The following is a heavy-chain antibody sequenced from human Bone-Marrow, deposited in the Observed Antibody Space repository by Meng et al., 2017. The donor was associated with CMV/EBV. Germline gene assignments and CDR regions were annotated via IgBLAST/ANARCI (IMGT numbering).Heavy chain of an antibody. V-gene: IGHV3-23*01. D-gene: IGHD3-22*01. CDR2: IGGGGTA. Sequence: CVTSGFTFNTYALSWVRQAPGKGLEWVSGIGGGGTAYYADSVKGRFTISRDNSKNTLFLQMNSLRPEDTAVYYCAIRSQYSSGWLQWSWGQGTLVTVSS. CDR1: GFTFNTYA. CDR3: AIRSQYSSGWLQWS. J-gene: IGHJ5*02.